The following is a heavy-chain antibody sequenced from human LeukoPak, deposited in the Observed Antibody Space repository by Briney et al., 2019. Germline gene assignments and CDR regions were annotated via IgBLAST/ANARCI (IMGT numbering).Heavy chain of an antibody. Sequence: GGSLRLSCAASGFTFSSCAMHWARQAPGKGLEWVAVISYDGSNKYYADSVKGRFTISRDNSKNTLYLQMNSLRAEDTAVYYCARDVSGQVNYGMDVWGQGTTVTVSS. CDR3: ARDVSGQVNYGMDV. J-gene: IGHJ6*02. CDR2: ISYDGSNK. D-gene: IGHD3/OR15-3a*01. CDR1: GFTFSSCA. V-gene: IGHV3-30-3*01.